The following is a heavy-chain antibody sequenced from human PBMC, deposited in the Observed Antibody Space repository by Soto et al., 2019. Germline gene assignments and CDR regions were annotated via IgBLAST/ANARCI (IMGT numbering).Heavy chain of an antibody. J-gene: IGHJ5*01. CDR1: GFYFSSYT. D-gene: IGHD2-15*01. V-gene: IGHV3-21*01. CDR3: ARAHEVAWFDS. Sequence: EVQLVESGGGLVKPGESLRLSCAASGFYFSSYTMNWVRQAPGKGLQWVSSITNRGTHTYSADSVKGRFTISRDNDKNSLYLQMNNLRAEDTAIYFCARAHEVAWFDSWGLGTLVTVTS. CDR2: ITNRGTHT.